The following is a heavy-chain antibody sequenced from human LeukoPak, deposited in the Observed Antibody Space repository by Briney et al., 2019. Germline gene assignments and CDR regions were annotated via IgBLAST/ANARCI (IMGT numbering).Heavy chain of an antibody. V-gene: IGHV4-39*01. CDR2: IHYSGST. Sequence: SETLSLTCTVSGGSTSSTIYYWGWIRQPPGKGLEWIGSIHYSGSTYYNSSLKSRVTISMDTSKNQFSLKLSSVTAADTAVYYCARHLGNSYGLYYFDYWGQGTLVTVSS. J-gene: IGHJ4*02. CDR3: ARHLGNSYGLYYFDY. CDR1: GGSTSSTIYY. D-gene: IGHD5-18*01.